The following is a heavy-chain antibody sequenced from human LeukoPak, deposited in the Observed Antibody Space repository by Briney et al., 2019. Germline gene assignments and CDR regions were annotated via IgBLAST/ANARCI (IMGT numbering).Heavy chain of an antibody. J-gene: IGHJ3*02. CDR3: ARGVVVPAANPIDSGWNDAFDI. D-gene: IGHD2-2*01. CDR2: IYYIGRT. V-gene: IGHV4-31*03. CDR1: GGSISSAGYY. Sequence: PSQTLSLTCTVSGGSISSAGYYWSWIRQHPGKSLEWIGYIYYIGRTSYNPSLKSRVTISVDTSKNQFSLKLSSVTAADTAVYYCARGVVVPAANPIDSGWNDAFDIWGQGTMVTVSS.